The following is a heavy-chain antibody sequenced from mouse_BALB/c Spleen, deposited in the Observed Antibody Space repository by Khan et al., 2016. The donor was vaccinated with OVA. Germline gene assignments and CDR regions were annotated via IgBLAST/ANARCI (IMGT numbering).Heavy chain of an antibody. CDR3: AREGDDGGLAY. D-gene: IGHD2-3*01. J-gene: IGHJ3*01. Sequence: EVELVESGGGLVQPGGSLKLSCATSGFTFCDYYMYWVRQTPEKRLEWVAYLSNRGTTTYYPDTVRGRFTISRDNAKNTLYLQMSRLESEDTAMYYCAREGDDGGLAYWGQGTLVTVSA. V-gene: IGHV5-12*02. CDR2: LSNRGTTT. CDR1: GFTFCDYY.